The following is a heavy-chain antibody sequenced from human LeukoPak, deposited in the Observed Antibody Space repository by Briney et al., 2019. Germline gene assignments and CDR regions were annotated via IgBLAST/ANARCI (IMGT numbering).Heavy chain of an antibody. Sequence: GGSLRLSCAASGFTFSTYGMHWVRQAPGKGLEWVAVISYDGSNKYYADSVKGRFTISRDNSKNTLYLQMNSLRAEDTAVYYCAKSGLDRFDYWGQGTLVTVSS. CDR3: AKSGLDRFDY. J-gene: IGHJ4*02. CDR1: GFTFSTYG. D-gene: IGHD2-15*01. V-gene: IGHV3-30*12. CDR2: ISYDGSNK.